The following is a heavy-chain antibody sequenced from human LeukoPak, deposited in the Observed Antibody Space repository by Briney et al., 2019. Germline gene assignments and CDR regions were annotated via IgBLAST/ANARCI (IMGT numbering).Heavy chain of an antibody. CDR3: AKLPYSSSWYWFDP. J-gene: IGHJ5*02. D-gene: IGHD6-13*01. CDR2: ISDSGGST. Sequence: GGSLRLSCAASGFTFSSYAMSWVRQAPGKGLEWVSTISDSGGSTYHADSVKGRFTISRDNSKNTLYLQMNSLRAEDTALYYCAKLPYSSSWYWFDPWGQGTLVTVSS. CDR1: GFTFSSYA. V-gene: IGHV3-23*01.